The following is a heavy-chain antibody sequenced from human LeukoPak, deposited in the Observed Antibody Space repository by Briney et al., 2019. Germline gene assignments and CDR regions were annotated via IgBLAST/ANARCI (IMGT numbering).Heavy chain of an antibody. CDR3: ARPHNGLRLGELSLSFDY. CDR1: GFTFSSYA. CDR2: ISYDGSNK. V-gene: IGHV3-30*04. J-gene: IGHJ4*02. Sequence: GRSLRLSCAASGFTFSSYAMHRVHQAPGKGLEWVAVISYDGSNKYYADSVKGRFTISRDNSKNTLYLQMNSLRAEDTAAYYCARPHNGLRLGELSLSFDYWGQGTLVTVSS. D-gene: IGHD3-16*02.